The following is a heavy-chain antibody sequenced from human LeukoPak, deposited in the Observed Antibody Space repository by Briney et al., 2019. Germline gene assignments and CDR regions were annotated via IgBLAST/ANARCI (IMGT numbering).Heavy chain of an antibody. CDR3: TAESIAVPGSWAFDI. V-gene: IGHV3-15*01. CDR2: IKSKSYGGTT. Sequence: GGSLRLSCAASGFTFSDAWMSWVRQAPGKGLEWVGRIKSKSYGGTTDYAAPVKGRFTISRDDSKNMLYLQMNILETEDTAIYYCTAESIAVPGSWAFDIWGQGTMVTVSP. J-gene: IGHJ3*02. D-gene: IGHD6-19*01. CDR1: GFTFSDAW.